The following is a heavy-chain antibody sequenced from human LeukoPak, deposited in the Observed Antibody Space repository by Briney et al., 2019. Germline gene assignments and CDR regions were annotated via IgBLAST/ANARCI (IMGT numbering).Heavy chain of an antibody. J-gene: IGHJ4*02. D-gene: IGHD4-17*01. Sequence: PGGSLRLSCAASGFTFSSFSMSWVRQAPGKGLEWVSSISYDSNYIYYADSVEGRFTISRDNAKNSLCLQLNSLRAEDTAVYYCASGYGDYDYWGQGTLVTVSS. CDR3: ASGYGDYDY. CDR2: ISYDSNYI. CDR1: GFTFSSFS. V-gene: IGHV3-21*01.